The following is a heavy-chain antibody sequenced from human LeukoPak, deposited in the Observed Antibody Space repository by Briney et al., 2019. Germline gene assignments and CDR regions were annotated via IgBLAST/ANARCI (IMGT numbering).Heavy chain of an antibody. CDR2: ISYDGSNK. CDR3: ARDPHYYGSGNHDY. V-gene: IGHV3-30-3*01. CDR1: GFTFSSYA. Sequence: PGRSLRLSCAASGFTFSSYAMHWVRQAPGKGLEWVAVISYDGSNKYYADSVKGRFTISRDNSKNTLYLQMNSLRAEDTAVYYCARDPHYYGSGNHDYWGQGTLVTVSS. J-gene: IGHJ4*02. D-gene: IGHD3-10*01.